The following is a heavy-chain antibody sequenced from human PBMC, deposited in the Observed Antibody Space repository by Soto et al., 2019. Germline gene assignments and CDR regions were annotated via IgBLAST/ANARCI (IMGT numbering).Heavy chain of an antibody. CDR2: ITSSSSYI. V-gene: IGHV3-21*01. CDR3: ARETIGVTGTASYGMDV. J-gene: IGHJ6*02. D-gene: IGHD6-19*01. CDR1: GFSFNSYT. Sequence: EVQLVESGGGLVKPGGSLRLSCAASGFSFNSYTMNWVRQAPGKGLEWVSSITSSSSYIYYADSVKGRFTISRDNAKNSLYLQVNSLRAEDTAIYYCARETIGVTGTASYGMDVWGQGTTVTVPS.